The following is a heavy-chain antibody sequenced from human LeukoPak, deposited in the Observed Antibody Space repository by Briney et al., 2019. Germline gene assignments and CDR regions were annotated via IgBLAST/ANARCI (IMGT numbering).Heavy chain of an antibody. CDR1: GFTFTTYA. J-gene: IGHJ4*02. Sequence: PGGSLRLSCAASGFTFTTYAMHWVRQAPGRGLEYVSAISTDVGGTYYANSVKGRFTISRDNSKNTLYLQMGSLRVEDMAVYYCARYSSGSCYDYWGQGTLVTVSS. V-gene: IGHV3-64*01. CDR3: ARYSSGSCYDY. CDR2: ISTDVGGT. D-gene: IGHD6-13*01.